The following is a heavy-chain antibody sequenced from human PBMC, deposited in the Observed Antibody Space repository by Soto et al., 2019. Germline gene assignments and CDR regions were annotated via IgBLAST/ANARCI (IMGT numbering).Heavy chain of an antibody. J-gene: IGHJ3*02. CDR1: GGSISSYY. CDR2: IYYSGST. Sequence: QVQLQESGPGLVKPSETLSLTCTVSGGSISSYYWSWIRQPPGKGLEWIGYIYYSGSTNYNPSLKSRVTISVNTSKNQFTLKLSSVTAADKAVYYCARVWGGAFDIWGQVTMVTVSS. CDR3: ARVWGGAFDI. D-gene: IGHD3-10*01. V-gene: IGHV4-59*01.